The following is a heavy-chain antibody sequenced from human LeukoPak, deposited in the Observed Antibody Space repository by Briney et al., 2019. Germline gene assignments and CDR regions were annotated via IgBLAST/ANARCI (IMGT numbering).Heavy chain of an antibody. Sequence: SETLSLTCTVSGGSISSGGYYWSWIRQHPEKGLEWIGFIYSSGSTKYNPSLESRVTISVDTSENQFSLKLSSLTDADTAVYYCVRNTDGLSNGDYWGHGTLVTVSS. CDR3: VRNTDGLSNGDY. CDR2: IYSSGST. V-gene: IGHV4-31*03. D-gene: IGHD1-1*01. CDR1: GGSISSGGYY. J-gene: IGHJ4*01.